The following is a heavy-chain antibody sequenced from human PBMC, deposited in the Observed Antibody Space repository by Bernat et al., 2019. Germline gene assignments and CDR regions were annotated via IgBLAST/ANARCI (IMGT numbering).Heavy chain of an antibody. D-gene: IGHD2-15*01. J-gene: IGHJ4*02. CDR1: GGSISSYY. V-gene: IGHV4-59*08. Sequence: QVQLQESGPGLVKPSETLSLTCTVSGGSISSYYWSWIRQPPGKGLEWIGYIYYSGSTNYNPSLKSRVTISVDTSKNQFSLTLSSVTATDTAVYYCARHGNIVVVAAATAFDYWGQGTLVPVSS. CDR3: ARHGNIVVVAAATAFDY. CDR2: IYYSGST.